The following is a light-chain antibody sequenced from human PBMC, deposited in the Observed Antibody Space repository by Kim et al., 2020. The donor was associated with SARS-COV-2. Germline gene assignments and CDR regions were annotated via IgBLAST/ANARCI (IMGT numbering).Light chain of an antibody. CDR3: SSCTSSSTWV. V-gene: IGLV2-14*04. CDR1: SSDVGGYNY. CDR2: DVS. Sequence: GQSITISCTGTSSDVGGYNYVSWYQQHPGKAPKLMIYDVSKRPSGVSNRFSGSKSGNTASLTISGLQAEDEADYYCSSCTSSSTWVFGGGTQLTVL. J-gene: IGLJ3*02.